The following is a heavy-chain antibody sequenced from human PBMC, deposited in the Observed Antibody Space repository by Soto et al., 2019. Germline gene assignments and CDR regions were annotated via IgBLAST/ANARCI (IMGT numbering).Heavy chain of an antibody. CDR3: ARSQGSSTSLEIYYYYYYGMDV. V-gene: IGHV1-69*01. J-gene: IGHJ6*02. CDR1: GGTFSSYA. Sequence: QVQLVQSGAEVKKPGSSVKVSCKASGGTFSSYAISWVRQAPGQGLEWMGGIIPISGTANYAQKFPCRVTITADESTSTAYMELSSLRSEDTAVYYCARSQGSSTSLEIYYYYYYGMDVWGQGTTVTVSS. CDR2: IIPISGTA. D-gene: IGHD2-2*01.